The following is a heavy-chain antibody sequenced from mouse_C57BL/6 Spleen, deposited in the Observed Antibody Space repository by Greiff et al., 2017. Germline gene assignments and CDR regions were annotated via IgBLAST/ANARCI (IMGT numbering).Heavy chain of an antibody. V-gene: IGHV1-80*01. CDR2: IYPGDGDT. D-gene: IGHD1-1*01. CDR3: ANPIYYVSSSFAY. CDR1: GYAFSRYW. J-gene: IGHJ3*01. Sequence: QVQLMQSGAELVKPGASVKISCKAPGYAFSRYWMNWVQQRPGKGLEWIGQIYPGDGDTNYNGQFKGKATLTADKASSTTYMQLSSLTSEDSAVYFCANPIYYVSSSFAYWGQGTLVTVSA.